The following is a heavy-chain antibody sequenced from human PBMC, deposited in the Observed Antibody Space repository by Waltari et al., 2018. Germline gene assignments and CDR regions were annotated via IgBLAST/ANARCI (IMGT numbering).Heavy chain of an antibody. D-gene: IGHD1-26*01. V-gene: IGHV4-4*09. CDR3: ARSWSAHYYYYIDV. CDR2: ISVSGGT. Sequence: QVTLQQSGPGLLKPSETLSLTCTVSGGSFTNDYWSWIRQPPGKGLEWIGYISVSGGTNYNPSLRSRVTMSADTSENQISLTLTSVTAADTAVYYCARSWSAHYYYYIDVWGKGTTVTVSS. CDR1: GGSFTNDY. J-gene: IGHJ6*03.